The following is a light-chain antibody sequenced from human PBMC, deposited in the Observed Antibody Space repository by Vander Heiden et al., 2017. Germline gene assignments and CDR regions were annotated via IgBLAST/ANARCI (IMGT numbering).Light chain of an antibody. J-gene: IGLJ1*01. CDR3: QSYDSSLSGSV. V-gene: IGLV1-40*01. Sequence: SMLTQPPSVSRAPGQTVTISCIGSRSNMGTGCVVVWYQQLPRTSPNLLIYGNNNRPSGVPDRFSGSKSGTSASLAITGLQAEDEADYYCQSYDSSLSGSVFGTGTKVTVL. CDR2: GNN. CDR1: RSNMGTGCV.